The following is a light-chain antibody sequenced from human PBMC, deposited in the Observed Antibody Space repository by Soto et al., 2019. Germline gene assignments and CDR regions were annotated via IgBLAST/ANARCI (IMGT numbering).Light chain of an antibody. CDR2: EVS. CDR1: SSDVGGYNY. J-gene: IGLJ3*02. CDR3: SSYTSSSTLGFWV. Sequence: QSALTQPPSASGSPGQSVTISCTGTSSDVGGYNYVSWYQHHPDKAPKLMIYEVSNRPSGVSNRFSGSKSGNTASLTISGLQAEDEADYYCSSYTSSSTLGFWVFGGGTKVTVL. V-gene: IGLV2-14*01.